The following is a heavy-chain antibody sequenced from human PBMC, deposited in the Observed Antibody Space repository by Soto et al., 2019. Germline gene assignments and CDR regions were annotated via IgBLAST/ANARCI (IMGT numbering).Heavy chain of an antibody. Sequence: EVQLLESGGGLVEPGGSLRLSCGGSGFTFSTYAMSWVRQAPGKGLERVAGISDSGDSSYHADSVKGRFTISRDNSRNTLYLQMSSLRAEDTAVYYCAKGFGSSWSYFDYWGQGALVTVSS. D-gene: IGHD6-13*01. CDR2: ISDSGDSS. J-gene: IGHJ4*02. CDR3: AKGFGSSWSYFDY. CDR1: GFTFSTYA. V-gene: IGHV3-23*01.